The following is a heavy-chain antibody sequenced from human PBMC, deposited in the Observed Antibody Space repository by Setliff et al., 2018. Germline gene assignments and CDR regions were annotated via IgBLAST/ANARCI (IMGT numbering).Heavy chain of an antibody. Sequence: PSETLSLTCNVSGGSISGYYWSWIRQPLGKGLEWIGNIYSSGSIKYNPSLRSRVTISVDTVKNQFSLRLSSLTAADTAVYYCARAPDSGTYYNLYPYYNDVWGKGTTVTVSS. CDR2: IYSSGSI. CDR1: GGSISGYY. J-gene: IGHJ6*03. D-gene: IGHD1-26*01. V-gene: IGHV4-59*08. CDR3: ARAPDSGTYYNLYPYYNDV.